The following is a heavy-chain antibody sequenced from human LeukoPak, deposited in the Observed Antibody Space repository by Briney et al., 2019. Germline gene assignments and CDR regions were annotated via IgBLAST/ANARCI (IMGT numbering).Heavy chain of an antibody. V-gene: IGHV4-4*07. CDR2: IYTSGST. CDR1: GGSISSDY. CDR3: ARGPNYGGNSKDFDY. J-gene: IGHJ4*02. D-gene: IGHD4-23*01. Sequence: SETLSLTCTVSGGSISSDYWSWIRQPAGKGLEWIGRIYTSGSTNYNTSLKSRVTMSVDTSNNQFALKLSSVTAADTAVYYCARGPNYGGNSKDFDYWGQGTLVTVSS.